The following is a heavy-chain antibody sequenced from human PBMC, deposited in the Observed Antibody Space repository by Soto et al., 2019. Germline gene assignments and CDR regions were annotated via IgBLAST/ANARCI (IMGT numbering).Heavy chain of an antibody. CDR2: ISWNSGSI. D-gene: IGHD3-3*01. CDR3: ARVSRFLECDY. Sequence: GGSLRLSCAASGFTFDDYAMHWVRQAPGKGLEWVSGISWNSGSIGYADSVKGRFTISRDNAKNSLYLQMNSLRAEDTAVYYCARVSRFLECDYWGKGTLVTVSS. J-gene: IGHJ4*02. V-gene: IGHV3-9*01. CDR1: GFTFDDYA.